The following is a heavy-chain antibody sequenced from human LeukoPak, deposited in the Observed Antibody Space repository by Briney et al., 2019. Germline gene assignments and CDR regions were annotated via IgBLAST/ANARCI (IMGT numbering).Heavy chain of an antibody. CDR3: ARGGGGEYRSGWYDY. Sequence: SETLSLTCTVSGGSISTYYWSWIRQPPGKGLEWIGYIYYSGSTNYNPSLNSRVTISVDTSKNQFSLKLSSVTAADTAVYYCARGGGGEYRSGWYDYWGQGTLVTVSS. D-gene: IGHD6-19*01. CDR2: IYYSGST. J-gene: IGHJ4*02. V-gene: IGHV4-59*01. CDR1: GGSISTYY.